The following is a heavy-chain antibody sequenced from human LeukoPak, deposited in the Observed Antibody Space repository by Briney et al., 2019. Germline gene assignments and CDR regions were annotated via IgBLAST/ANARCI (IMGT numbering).Heavy chain of an antibody. J-gene: IGHJ4*02. V-gene: IGHV1-2*02. CDR1: GYTFTGYY. CDR2: INPNSGGT. D-gene: IGHD1-26*01. Sequence: ASVKVSCKASGYTFTGYYMHWVRQAPGRGLEWMGWINPNSGGTNYAQKFQGRVTMTRDTSISTAYTELSRLRSDDTAVYYCGIVGAQGYYFDYWGQGTLVTVSS. CDR3: GIVGAQGYYFDY.